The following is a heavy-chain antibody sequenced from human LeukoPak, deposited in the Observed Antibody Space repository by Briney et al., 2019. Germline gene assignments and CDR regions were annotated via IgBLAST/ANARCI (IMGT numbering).Heavy chain of an antibody. CDR2: IYPNSGAT. V-gene: IGHV1-2*02. CDR1: GYTFTGDY. J-gene: IGHJ4*02. CDR3: GTLLSNGPFDY. Sequence: ASVKVSCKXSGYTFTGDYMHWVRQAPRQGLEWMGWIYPNSGATKYAQKFQGRVTMTRDTSISTAYMELSGLRSDDTAVYYCGTLLSNGPFDYWGQGSLVTVSS.